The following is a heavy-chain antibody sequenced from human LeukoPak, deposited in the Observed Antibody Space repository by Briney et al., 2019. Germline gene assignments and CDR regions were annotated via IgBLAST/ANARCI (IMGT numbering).Heavy chain of an antibody. J-gene: IGHJ4*02. Sequence: GSLRLSCAASGFTFSSYEMNWVRQPPGKGLEWIGEINHSGSTNYNPSLKSRVTISVDTSKNQFSLKLSSVTAADTAVYYCARRSGYSSSWYIEGRFQYYFDYWGQGTLVTVSS. CDR2: INHSGST. D-gene: IGHD6-13*01. CDR3: ARRSGYSSSWYIEGRFQYYFDY. CDR1: GFTFSSYE. V-gene: IGHV4-34*01.